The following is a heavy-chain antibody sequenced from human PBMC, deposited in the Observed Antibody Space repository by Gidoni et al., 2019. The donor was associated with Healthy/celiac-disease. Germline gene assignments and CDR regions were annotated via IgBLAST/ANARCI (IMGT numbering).Heavy chain of an antibody. J-gene: IGHJ4*02. V-gene: IGHV5-10-1*03. D-gene: IGHD3-10*01. CDR1: GYSFISSW. Sequence: EVQLVKSGAEVKKRGESLRSSWSGCGYSFISSWISWVREMPGKGLEWLGRIDPSNSYTNYSPSFQGHVTITADKSISTAYLQWSSLKASDTAMYYCARYRAGCVAASDYWGQGTLVTVSS. CDR3: ARYRAGCVAASDY. CDR2: IDPSNSYT.